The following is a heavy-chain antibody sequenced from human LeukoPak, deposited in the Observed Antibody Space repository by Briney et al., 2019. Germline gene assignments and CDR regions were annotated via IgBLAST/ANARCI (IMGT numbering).Heavy chain of an antibody. V-gene: IGHV4-59*01. D-gene: IGHD3-9*01. J-gene: IGHJ6*03. Sequence: SETLSLTCTVSGGSISSYYWSWIRQPPGKGPEWIGYIYYSGSTNYNPSLKSRVTISVDTSKNQFSLKLSSVTAADTAVYYCARALSDYDILTGYSPYYYYMDVWGKGTTVTISS. CDR2: IYYSGST. CDR3: ARALSDYDILTGYSPYYYYMDV. CDR1: GGSISSYY.